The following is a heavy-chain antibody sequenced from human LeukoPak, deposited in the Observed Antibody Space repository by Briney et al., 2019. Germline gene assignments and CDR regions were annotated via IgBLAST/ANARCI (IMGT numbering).Heavy chain of an antibody. J-gene: IGHJ4*02. Sequence: ASVKVSCKASGGTFSSCAISWVRQAPGQGLEWMGGIIPIFGTANYAQKFQGRVTITADESTSTAYMELSSLRSEDTAVYYCARSDGYKAFLFDYWGQGTLVTVSS. CDR3: ARSDGYKAFLFDY. D-gene: IGHD5-24*01. CDR2: IIPIFGTA. CDR1: GGTFSSCA. V-gene: IGHV1-69*13.